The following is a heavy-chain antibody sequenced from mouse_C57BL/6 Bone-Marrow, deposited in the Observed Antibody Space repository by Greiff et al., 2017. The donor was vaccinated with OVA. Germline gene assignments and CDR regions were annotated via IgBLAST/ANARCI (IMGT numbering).Heavy chain of an antibody. Sequence: VQLQQSGAELVRPGASVKLSCTASGFNIKDDYMHWVKQRPEQGLEWIGWIDPENGDTEYASKFQGKATITADTSSNTAYLQLSSLTSEDTAVYYCTPYYYGSRGGFADWGQGTLVTVSA. CDR1: GFNIKDDY. CDR2: IDPENGDT. J-gene: IGHJ3*01. CDR3: TPYYYGSRGGFAD. D-gene: IGHD1-1*01. V-gene: IGHV14-4*01.